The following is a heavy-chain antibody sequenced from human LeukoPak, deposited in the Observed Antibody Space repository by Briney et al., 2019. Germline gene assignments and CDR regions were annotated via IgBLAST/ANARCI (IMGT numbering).Heavy chain of an antibody. Sequence: GASVKVSCKASGYTFTSYYMHWVRQAPGQGLEWMGTINPSGGSTRYAQKFQGRVTMTRDTSTSTAYMELTSLRSEDTAVYYCARVGYDTKAGAFDIWGQGTMVTVSS. J-gene: IGHJ3*02. CDR1: GYTFTSYY. V-gene: IGHV1-46*01. CDR2: INPSGGST. CDR3: ARVGYDTKAGAFDI. D-gene: IGHD3-22*01.